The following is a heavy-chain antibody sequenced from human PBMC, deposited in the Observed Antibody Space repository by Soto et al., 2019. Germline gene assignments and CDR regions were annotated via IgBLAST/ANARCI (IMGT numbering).Heavy chain of an antibody. D-gene: IGHD3-9*01. CDR2: IRAGAIST. CDR1: GFTFNNYA. V-gene: IGHV3-23*01. J-gene: IGHJ4*02. CDR3: ARDPGDFLTLFMDS. Sequence: GGSLRLSCVVSGFTFNNYAMTWVRLAPGKGLEWVSTIRAGAISTFYADSVKGRFTISRDDSKNTLYLQMNSLRAEDTAVYYCARDPGDFLTLFMDSWGLGTLVTVSS.